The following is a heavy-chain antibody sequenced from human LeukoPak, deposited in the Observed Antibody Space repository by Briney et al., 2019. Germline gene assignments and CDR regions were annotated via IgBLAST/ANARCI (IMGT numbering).Heavy chain of an antibody. V-gene: IGHV4-34*01. J-gene: IGHJ4*02. CDR1: GGSFSGYY. CDR2: INHSGST. CDR3: ARGGYYYDSSGYPIDY. D-gene: IGHD3-22*01. Sequence: SETLSLTCAVYGGSFSGYYWSWIRQPTGKGLEWIGEINHSGSTNYNPSLKSRVTISVDTSKNQFSLKLSSVTAADTAVYYCARGGYYYDSSGYPIDYWGQGTLVTVSS.